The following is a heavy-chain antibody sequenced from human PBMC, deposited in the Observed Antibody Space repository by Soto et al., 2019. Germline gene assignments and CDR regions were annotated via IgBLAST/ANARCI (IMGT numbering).Heavy chain of an antibody. D-gene: IGHD4-4*01. V-gene: IGHV4-39*01. CDR1: GGSISSSSYN. Sequence: PSETLSLTCTVSGGSISSSSYNWGWIRQPPGKGLEWIGSIYYSENTYYNPSLKSRVTISVDTSKNQFSLKLYSATAVDTAVYYCSRQLSTTVTTYYFDYWGQGTLVTVSS. J-gene: IGHJ4*02. CDR2: IYYSENT. CDR3: SRQLSTTVTTYYFDY.